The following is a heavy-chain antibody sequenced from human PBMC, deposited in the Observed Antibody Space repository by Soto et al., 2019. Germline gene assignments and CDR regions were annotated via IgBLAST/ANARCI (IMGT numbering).Heavy chain of an antibody. D-gene: IGHD2-15*01. CDR1: GGSISSYY. V-gene: IGHV4-59*01. CDR3: ARGGYCSGGSCYFNWFDP. CDR2: IYYSGST. J-gene: IGHJ5*02. Sequence: SETLSLTCTVSGGSISSYYWSWIRQPPGKGLEWIGYIYYSGSTNYNPSLKSRVTISVDTSKNQFSLKLSCVTAADTAVYYCARGGYCSGGSCYFNWFDPWGQGTRVTVPQ.